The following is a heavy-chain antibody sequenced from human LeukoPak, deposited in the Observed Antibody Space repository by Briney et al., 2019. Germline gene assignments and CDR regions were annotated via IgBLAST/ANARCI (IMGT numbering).Heavy chain of an antibody. CDR2: ISWNSGSI. CDR1: GFTFDDYA. D-gene: IGHD4-17*01. J-gene: IGHJ2*01. CDR3: ARRAYGDYGRWYYDL. Sequence: GGSLRLSCAASGFTFDDYAMHWVRQAPGKGLEWVSGISWNSGSIGYADSVKGRFTISRDNAKNSLYLQMNSLRVGDTAVYYCARRAYGDYGRWYYDLWGRGTLVTVSS. V-gene: IGHV3-9*01.